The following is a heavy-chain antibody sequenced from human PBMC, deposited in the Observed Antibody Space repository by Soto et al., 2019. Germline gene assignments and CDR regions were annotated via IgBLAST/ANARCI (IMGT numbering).Heavy chain of an antibody. D-gene: IGHD3-22*01. CDR2: IIPILGIA. CDR1: GGTFSSYT. CDR3: ARAYYDGRGYYYYYYGMDV. J-gene: IGHJ6*02. Sequence: QVQLVQSGAEVKKPGSSVKVSCKASGGTFSSYTISWVRQAPGQGLEWMGRIIPILGIANYAQKFQGRVTITADKATSTAYMGLSGLRSEDTAVYYCARAYYDGRGYYYYYYGMDVWGQGTTVTVSS. V-gene: IGHV1-69*02.